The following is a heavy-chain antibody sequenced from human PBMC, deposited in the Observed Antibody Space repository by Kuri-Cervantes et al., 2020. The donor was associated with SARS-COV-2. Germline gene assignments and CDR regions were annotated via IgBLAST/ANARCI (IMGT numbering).Heavy chain of an antibody. Sequence: GGSLRLSCAASGFTFDDYGMSWVRQAPGKGLEWVSGINWNGGSTGYADSVKGRFTISRDNAKNSLYLQMNSLRAEDTALYHCARAIYDSSGYYYGFDYWGQGTLVTVSS. V-gene: IGHV3-20*01. CDR3: ARAIYDSSGYYYGFDY. CDR1: GFTFDDYG. D-gene: IGHD3-22*01. CDR2: INWNGGST. J-gene: IGHJ4*02.